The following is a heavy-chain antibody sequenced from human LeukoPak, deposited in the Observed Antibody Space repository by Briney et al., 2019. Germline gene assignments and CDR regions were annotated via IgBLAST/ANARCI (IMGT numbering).Heavy chain of an antibody. J-gene: IGHJ4*02. D-gene: IGHD3-3*01. CDR1: GGSISSYY. Sequence: SETLSLTCTVSGGSISSYYWSWIRQPAGKGLEWIGRIYTSGSTNYNPSLMSRVTMSADTSKNQFSLKVSSVTTADTAVYYCARLSWSTRSVDFWGQGTLVTVSS. CDR3: ARLSWSTRSVDF. CDR2: IYTSGST. V-gene: IGHV4-4*07.